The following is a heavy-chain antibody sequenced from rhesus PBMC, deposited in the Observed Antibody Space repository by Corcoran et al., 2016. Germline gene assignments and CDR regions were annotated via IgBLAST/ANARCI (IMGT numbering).Heavy chain of an antibody. D-gene: IGHD4-29*01. CDR1: GHPFTSPY. CDR3: TRDQFDGSIAFDY. J-gene: IGHJ4*01. CDR2: IKPTNGNT. V-gene: IGHV1S9*01. Sequence: QVQLVQPGAAVQKHGASVNLPCKASGHPFTSPYINWVRQAAGPVLELMGWIKPTNGNTKYPQSFRGRVTRTRDTATATVYMELSSLRSEDTAVYYCTRDQFDGSIAFDYWGQGVLVTVSS.